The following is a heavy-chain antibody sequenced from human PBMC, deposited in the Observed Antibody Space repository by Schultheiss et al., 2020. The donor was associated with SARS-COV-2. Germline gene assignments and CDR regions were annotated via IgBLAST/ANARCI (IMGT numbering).Heavy chain of an antibody. CDR3: ARDRGHLVLDY. V-gene: IGHV4-61*01. Sequence: SETLSLTCTVSGGSISSSSYYWTWIRQPPGKGLEWIGYVHYSERSIYNPSLKSRVTMSVDTSKNQFSLKLTSVTAADAAVYFCARDRGHLVLDYWGQGTLVTVSS. D-gene: IGHD6-13*01. CDR1: GGSISSSSYY. CDR2: VHYSERS. J-gene: IGHJ4*02.